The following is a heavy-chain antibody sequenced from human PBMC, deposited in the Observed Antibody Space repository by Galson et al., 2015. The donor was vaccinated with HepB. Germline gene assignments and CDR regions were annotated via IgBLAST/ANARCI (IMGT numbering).Heavy chain of an antibody. CDR1: GYTFTSYA. Sequence: SVKVSCKASGYTFTSYAMHWVRQAPGQGLEWMGWISAYNGNTNYAQKLQGRVTMTTDTSTSTAYMELRSLRSDDTAVYYCARKSSGYYYFIDYWGQGTLVTVSS. CDR3: ARKSSGYYYFIDY. D-gene: IGHD3-22*01. V-gene: IGHV1-18*01. J-gene: IGHJ4*02. CDR2: ISAYNGNT.